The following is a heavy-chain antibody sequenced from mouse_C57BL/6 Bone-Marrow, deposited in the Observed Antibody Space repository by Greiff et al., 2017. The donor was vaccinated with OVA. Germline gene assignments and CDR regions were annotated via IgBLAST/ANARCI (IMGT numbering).Heavy chain of an antibody. CDR2: INPNNGGT. CDR1: GYTFTDYY. D-gene: IGHD2-3*01. V-gene: IGHV1-26*01. J-gene: IGHJ1*03. CDR3: VRYGYYHV. Sequence: EVKLLQSGPDLVKPGASVKISCTASGYTFTDYYMNWVKQSPGKSLEWIGDINPNNGGTCYTQTFKGKATFTVDKSSSTAYMELGSLTSEDSAVYYCVRYGYYHVWGTGTTVTVSS.